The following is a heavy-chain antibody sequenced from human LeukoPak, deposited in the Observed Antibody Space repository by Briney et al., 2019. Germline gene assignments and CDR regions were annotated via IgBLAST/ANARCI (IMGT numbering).Heavy chain of an antibody. CDR1: GGSFSGYY. Sequence: PSETLSLTCAVYGGSFSGYYWSWIRQPPGKGLEWIGEINHSGSTNYNPSLKSRVTISVDTSKNQFSLKLSSVTAADTAVYYCARGGDSIIRYYFDYWGQGTLVTVSS. CDR2: INHSGST. D-gene: IGHD4-17*01. V-gene: IGHV4-34*01. J-gene: IGHJ4*02. CDR3: ARGGDSIIRYYFDY.